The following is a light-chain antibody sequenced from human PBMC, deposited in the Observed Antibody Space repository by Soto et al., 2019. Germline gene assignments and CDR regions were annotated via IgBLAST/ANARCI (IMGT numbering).Light chain of an antibody. CDR1: SSDFGDDKY. CDR2: GVT. CDR3: SSYTSSYTWI. Sequence: QSALTQPASVSGSPGQSITVSCTGSSSDFGDDKYVSWYQQHPGKAPKLLIYGVTDRPSGVSSRFSGSKSGNAASLTISGLQAEDEGDYYCSSYTSSYTWIFGGGTKLTVL. V-gene: IGLV2-14*03. J-gene: IGLJ3*02.